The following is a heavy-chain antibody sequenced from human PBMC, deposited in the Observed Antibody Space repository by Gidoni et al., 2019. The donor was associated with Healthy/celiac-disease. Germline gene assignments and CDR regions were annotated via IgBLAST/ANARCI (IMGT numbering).Heavy chain of an antibody. V-gene: IGHV3-30-3*01. J-gene: IGHJ4*02. CDR1: GFPFSSYA. CDR2: ISYDGSNK. Sequence: QVQLVESGGGVVQPGRSLRLSCAASGFPFSSYAMHWVRQAPRKGLEWVAVISYDGSNKYYADSVKGRFTISRDNSKNTLYLQMNSLRAEDTAVYYCARDLGGAAAEWWAFDYWGQGTLVTVSS. CDR3: ARDLGGAAAEWWAFDY. D-gene: IGHD6-13*01.